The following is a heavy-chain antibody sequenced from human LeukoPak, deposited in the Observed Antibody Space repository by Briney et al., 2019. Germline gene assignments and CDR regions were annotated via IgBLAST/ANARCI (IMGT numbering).Heavy chain of an antibody. Sequence: GGSLRLSCAASGFTFSNYWMHWVRQDPGKGLVWVSFINPDGSTTNYADSVKGRFTISRDNAKNALYLQMNSLRAEDTAVYYCAKDLHYGSADYWGQGTLVTVSS. CDR1: GFTFSNYW. CDR2: INPDGSTT. V-gene: IGHV3-74*01. J-gene: IGHJ4*02. CDR3: AKDLHYGSADY. D-gene: IGHD3-10*01.